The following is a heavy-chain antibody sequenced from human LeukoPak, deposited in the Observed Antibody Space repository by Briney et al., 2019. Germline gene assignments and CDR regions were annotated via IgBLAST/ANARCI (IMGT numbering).Heavy chain of an antibody. CDR3: ARDKRVEMATIWRSLGMDV. D-gene: IGHD5-24*01. J-gene: IGHJ6*04. CDR1: GFTFSSYA. V-gene: IGHV3-30*04. CDR2: ISYDGSNK. Sequence: PGGSLRLSCAASGFTFSSYAMHWVRQAPGKGLEWVAVISYDGSNKYYADSVKGRFTISRDNSKNTLYLQMNSPRAEDTAVYYCARDKRVEMATIWRSLGMDVWGKGTTVTVSS.